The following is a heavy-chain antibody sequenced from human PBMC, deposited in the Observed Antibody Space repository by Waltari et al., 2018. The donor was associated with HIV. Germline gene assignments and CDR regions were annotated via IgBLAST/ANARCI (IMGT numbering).Heavy chain of an antibody. J-gene: IGHJ4*02. CDR1: GYTFTSYG. Sequence: QVQLVQSGPEVKKPGASVRLSCKASGYTFTSYGFRWVRQAPGQGLEWMGWVSAYNGNTNYAQKFQGRVTMTTDTSTNTAYMELRSLRSDDMAVYYCARTGNYDILTGYSAYGYWGQGTLVTVSS. CDR2: VSAYNGNT. V-gene: IGHV1-18*03. D-gene: IGHD3-9*01. CDR3: ARTGNYDILTGYSAYGY.